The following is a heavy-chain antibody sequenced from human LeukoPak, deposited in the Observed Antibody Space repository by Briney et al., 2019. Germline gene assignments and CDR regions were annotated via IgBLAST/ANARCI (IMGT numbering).Heavy chain of an antibody. J-gene: IGHJ4*02. V-gene: IGHV4-59*08. D-gene: IGHD6-19*01. CDR3: AGRKVAGQFDY. Sequence: PSETLSLICTVSGGSISSYYWSWMRQPPGKGLEWSGHIYYSESTNYNPSLKSRVTIPEEPPKKHSSLKLSSVTAADTAVYYCAGRKVAGQFDYWGQGTLVNVSS. CDR1: GGSISSYY. CDR2: IYYSEST.